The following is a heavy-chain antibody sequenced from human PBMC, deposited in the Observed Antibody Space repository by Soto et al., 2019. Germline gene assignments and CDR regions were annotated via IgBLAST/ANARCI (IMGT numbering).Heavy chain of an antibody. J-gene: IGHJ3*02. D-gene: IGHD1-26*01. V-gene: IGHV3-30*03. CDR1: GFTFSSYG. CDR3: ATAGIVGASDAFDI. Sequence: GGSLRLSCAASGFTFSSYGMHWVRQAPGKGLEWVAVISYDGSNKYYADSVKGRFTISRDNSKNTLYLQMNSLRAEDTAVYYCATAGIVGASDAFDIWGQGTMVTVSS. CDR2: ISYDGSNK.